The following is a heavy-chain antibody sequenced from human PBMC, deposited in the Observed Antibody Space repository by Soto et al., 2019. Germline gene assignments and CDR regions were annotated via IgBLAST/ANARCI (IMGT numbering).Heavy chain of an antibody. CDR2: IIPIFGTA. D-gene: IGHD3-22*01. CDR3: ARVGGLMDDSSGYSADNWFDS. V-gene: IGHV1-69*13. Sequence: SVKVSCKASGGTFSSYAISWVRQAPGQGLEWMGGIIPIFGTANYAQKFQGRVTITADESTSTAYMELSSLRSEDTAVYYCARVGGLMDDSSGYSADNWFDSCGQGPLVTVS. CDR1: GGTFSSYA. J-gene: IGHJ5*01.